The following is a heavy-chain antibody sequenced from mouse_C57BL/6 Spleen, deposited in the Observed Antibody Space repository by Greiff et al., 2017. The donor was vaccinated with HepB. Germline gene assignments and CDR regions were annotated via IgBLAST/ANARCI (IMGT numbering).Heavy chain of an antibody. J-gene: IGHJ4*01. CDR3: ARGAFRGYAMDY. CDR2: INPNNGGT. CDR1: GYTFTDYN. Sequence: LKESGPELVKPGASVKIPCKASGYTFTDYNMDWVKQSHGKSLEWIGDINPNNGGTIYNQKFKGKATLTVDKSSSTAYMELRSLTSEDTAVYYCARGAFRGYAMDYWGQGTSVTVSS. V-gene: IGHV1-18*01.